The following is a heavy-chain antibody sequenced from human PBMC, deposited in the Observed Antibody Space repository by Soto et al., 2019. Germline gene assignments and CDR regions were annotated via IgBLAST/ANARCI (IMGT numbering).Heavy chain of an antibody. J-gene: IGHJ5*02. CDR3: AGSAWVVPGAISNWFDP. CDR2: ISGSGDTI. V-gene: IGHV3-48*03. Sequence: GGSLRLSCEASGFTFGSFQMNWVRQAPGRGLEWISHISGSGDTIYYADSVKGRFTISRDNSKSTLYLQMNSLRAEDTAVYHCAGSAWVVPGAISNWFDPWGQGTLVTVSS. CDR1: GFTFGSFQ. D-gene: IGHD2-2*02.